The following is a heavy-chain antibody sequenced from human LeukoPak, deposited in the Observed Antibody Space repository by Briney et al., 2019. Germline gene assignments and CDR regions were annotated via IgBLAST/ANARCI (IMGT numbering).Heavy chain of an antibody. CDR3: ATPARHSSSSGYYYYHYMDV. CDR1: GFTFSNYW. Sequence: PGGSLRLSCAASGFTFSNYWMSWVRQAPGKGLEWVANIQQAGNERCYVDYVKGRFTISRDNANSSLYMQMNSLRAEDTAVYFCATPARHSSSSGYYYYHYMDVWGKGTTVTVSS. V-gene: IGHV3-7*01. D-gene: IGHD6-6*01. J-gene: IGHJ6*03. CDR2: IQQAGNER.